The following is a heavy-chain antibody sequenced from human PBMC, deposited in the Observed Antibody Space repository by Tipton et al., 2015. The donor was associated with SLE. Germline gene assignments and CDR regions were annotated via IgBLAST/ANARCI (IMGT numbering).Heavy chain of an antibody. D-gene: IGHD2-21*01. CDR1: GFSFSSYT. CDR3: ARSPPYCAGDCIWGRYDY. CDR2: ISSSSDYI. J-gene: IGHJ4*02. V-gene: IGHV3-21*01. Sequence: SLRLSCAASGFSFSSYTLNWVRQAPGKGLEWVSSISSSSDYIYHADSVKGRLTISRDNAKNSLYLQMNSLRAEDTAVYFCARSPPYCAGDCIWGRYDYGGQGTLVTVSS.